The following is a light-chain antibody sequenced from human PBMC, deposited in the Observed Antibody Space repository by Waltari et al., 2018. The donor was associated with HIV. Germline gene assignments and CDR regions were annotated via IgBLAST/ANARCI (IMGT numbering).Light chain of an antibody. Sequence: EIVLTQSTGTLSLSPGERATLSCRASQSVSSSYLAGYQPKTGQAPRLLIYGASSRATGIPDRFSGSGSGTDFTLTISRLEPEDFAVYYCQQYGSSPWTFGQGTKVEIK. CDR1: QSVSSSY. J-gene: IGKJ1*01. CDR3: QQYGSSPWT. V-gene: IGKV3-20*01. CDR2: GAS.